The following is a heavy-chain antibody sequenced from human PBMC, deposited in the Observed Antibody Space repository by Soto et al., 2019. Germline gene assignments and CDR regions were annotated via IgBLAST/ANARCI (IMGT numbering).Heavy chain of an antibody. J-gene: IGHJ5*02. V-gene: IGHV3-21*01. Sequence: LRLSCAASGFTFRSFTMNWVRQAPGKGLEWVSTISSNSAYIYYTDALRGRFTISRDNAKNSLHLQMNSLRAEDTAVYYCTRDASRDSSARGWFDPWGPGXLVTVSS. CDR1: GFTFRSFT. CDR3: TRDASRDSSARGWFDP. CDR2: ISSNSAYI. D-gene: IGHD6-13*01.